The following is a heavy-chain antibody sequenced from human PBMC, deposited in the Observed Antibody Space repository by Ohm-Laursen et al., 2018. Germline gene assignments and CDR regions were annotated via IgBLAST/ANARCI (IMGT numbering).Heavy chain of an antibody. J-gene: IGHJ4*02. V-gene: IGHV3-13*01. CDR1: GFSFSDYD. Sequence: GSLRLSCAASGFSFSDYDMHWVRLLTGKRLEWVSGIDAAGRTYYPASMEGRFTISRENDKNSLYLQVDSLRAGDKAVYYCAREERGSDFQGINYWGQGTLVPVPP. CDR2: IDAAGRT. D-gene: IGHD3/OR15-3a*01. CDR3: AREERGSDFQGINY.